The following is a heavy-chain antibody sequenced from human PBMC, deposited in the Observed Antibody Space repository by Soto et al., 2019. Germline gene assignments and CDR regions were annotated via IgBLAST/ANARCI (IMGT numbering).Heavy chain of an antibody. CDR1: GFTFSSYA. V-gene: IGHV3-23*01. D-gene: IGHD3-22*01. CDR3: AKHTSGSDX. J-gene: IGHJ5*02. Sequence: GGSLRLSFAASGFTFSSYAMSWVRQAPGKGLERVAAISGSGGSTYYADSVKGRFTISRDNSKNTLYLQMNSLRAEETDVYYCAKHTSGSDXWGQGTRVTVSX. CDR2: ISGSGGST.